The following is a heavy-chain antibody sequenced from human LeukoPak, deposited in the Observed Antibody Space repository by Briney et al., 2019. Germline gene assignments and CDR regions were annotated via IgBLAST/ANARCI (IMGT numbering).Heavy chain of an antibody. V-gene: IGHV3-7*01. CDR1: GFTFSNYW. Sequence: GGSLRLSCEGSGFTFSNYWMGWVRQAPGKGLQWVANIKTDGSEKYYVDSVKGRFTISRDNAKNSLYLQMNSLRAEDTAVYYCARDPPGHCSGGTCYGGFDYWGQGTLVTVSS. J-gene: IGHJ4*02. CDR3: ARDPPGHCSGGTCYGGFDY. CDR2: IKTDGSEK. D-gene: IGHD2-15*01.